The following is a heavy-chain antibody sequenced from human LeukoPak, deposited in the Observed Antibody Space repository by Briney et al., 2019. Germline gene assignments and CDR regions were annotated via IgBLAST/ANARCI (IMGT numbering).Heavy chain of an antibody. D-gene: IGHD5-24*01. CDR3: AARPVRDLGPLDF. CDR2: ISGSGGST. CDR1: GFTFSSYA. Sequence: PGGSLRLSCAASGFTFSSYAMAWVRQAPGKGLVWVSFISGSGGSTFYPDSVKGRFTISRDNSKNTLYLQMDRLRADDTAVYYCAARPVRDLGPLDFWGQGTLVTVSS. V-gene: IGHV3-23*01. J-gene: IGHJ4*02.